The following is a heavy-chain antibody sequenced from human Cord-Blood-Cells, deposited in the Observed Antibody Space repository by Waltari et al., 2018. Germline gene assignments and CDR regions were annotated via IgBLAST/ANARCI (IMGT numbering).Heavy chain of an antibody. CDR2: IYWDVDN. CDR3: AHTPRHWYFDL. V-gene: IGHV2-5*02. Sequence: QIPLKESGPTLVKPTQTLTLTCPFSGFPLSTSGVGVGWIRQPPGKALEWLALIYWDVDNRYSPSLKSRITITKDTSKNQVVLTMTNMDPVDTATYYCAHTPRHWYFDLWGRGTLVTVSS. CDR1: GFPLSTSGVG. J-gene: IGHJ2*01.